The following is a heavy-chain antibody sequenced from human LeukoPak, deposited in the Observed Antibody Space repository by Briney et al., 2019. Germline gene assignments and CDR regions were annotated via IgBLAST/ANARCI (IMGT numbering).Heavy chain of an antibody. Sequence: PGRSLRLSCAASGFTFSNYYMSWIRQAPGKGLEWVSYISSSGSNIYYADSVKGRFTISRDNAKNSLYLQMNSLRAEDTAVYYCARGWVVGATRFDYWGQGTLVTVSS. D-gene: IGHD1-26*01. CDR3: ARGWVVGATRFDY. J-gene: IGHJ4*02. V-gene: IGHV3-11*01. CDR2: ISSSGSNI. CDR1: GFTFSNYY.